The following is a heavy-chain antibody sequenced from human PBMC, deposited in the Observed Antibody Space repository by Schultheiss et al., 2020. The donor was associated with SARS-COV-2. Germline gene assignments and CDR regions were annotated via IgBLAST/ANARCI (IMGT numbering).Heavy chain of an antibody. Sequence: ASVKVSCKASGGTFSSYAISWVRQAPGQGLEWMGWISAYNGNTKYSQKFQGRVTITRDTSASTAYMELSSLRSEDTAVYYCAGHILRFLEWNNYYYYGMDVWGQGTTVTVSS. CDR1: GGTFSSYA. CDR2: ISAYNGNT. J-gene: IGHJ6*02. D-gene: IGHD3-3*01. V-gene: IGHV1-3*01. CDR3: AGHILRFLEWNNYYYYGMDV.